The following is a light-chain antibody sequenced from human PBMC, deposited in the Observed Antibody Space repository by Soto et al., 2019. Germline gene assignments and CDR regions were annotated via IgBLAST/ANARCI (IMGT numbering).Light chain of an antibody. J-gene: IGKJ4*01. Sequence: IVMTQSPATLSVSPGERANLSCRASQSVGTKLAWYQQTPGQAPRLLIYGASNRATGVPARISGSESGTVFTLTISSLEPEDFAVYYCQQYKDWPPLTFGGGTKVEIK. CDR2: GAS. CDR1: QSVGTK. V-gene: IGKV3-15*01. CDR3: QQYKDWPPLT.